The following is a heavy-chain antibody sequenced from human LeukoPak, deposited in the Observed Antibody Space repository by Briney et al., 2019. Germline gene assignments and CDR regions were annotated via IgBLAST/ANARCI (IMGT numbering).Heavy chain of an antibody. D-gene: IGHD2-2*02. CDR2: INDSGGNT. Sequence: PGGSLRLSCAASGFTFSSYAMSWVRQAPGKGLEWVSLINDSGGNTYYADSVKGRFTISRDNSKNTLFLQMSSLRAEDTAVYYCARGCSSTSCYTEDAFDIWGQGTMVTVSS. CDR3: ARGCSSTSCYTEDAFDI. CDR1: GFTFSSYA. J-gene: IGHJ3*02. V-gene: IGHV3-23*01.